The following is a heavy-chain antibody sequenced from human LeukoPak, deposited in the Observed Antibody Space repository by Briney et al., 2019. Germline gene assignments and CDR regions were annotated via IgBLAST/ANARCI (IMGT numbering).Heavy chain of an antibody. CDR2: IYYSGST. J-gene: IGHJ4*02. Sequence: PSETLSLTCTVSGGSISSYYWSWIRQPPGKGLEWIGYIYYSGSTNYNPSLKSRVTISVDTSKNQFSLKLSSVTAADTAVYYCARRGPALGGIDYRGQGTLVTVSS. CDR1: GGSISSYY. D-gene: IGHD1-14*01. V-gene: IGHV4-59*01. CDR3: ARRGPALGGIDY.